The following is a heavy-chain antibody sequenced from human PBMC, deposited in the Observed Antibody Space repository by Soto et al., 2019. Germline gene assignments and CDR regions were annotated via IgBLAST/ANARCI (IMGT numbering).Heavy chain of an antibody. CDR3: ARGRRNDFWSGYYSGAFDI. V-gene: IGHV4-34*01. CDR1: GGSFSGYY. CDR2: INHSGST. D-gene: IGHD3-3*01. J-gene: IGHJ3*02. Sequence: QVQLQQWGAGLLKPSENLSLTCAVCGGSFSGYYWSWIRQPPGKGLEWIGEINHSGSTNYNPSLKSRVTISVDTSKNQFSLKLSSVTAADTAVYYCARGRRNDFWSGYYSGAFDIWGQGTMVTVSS.